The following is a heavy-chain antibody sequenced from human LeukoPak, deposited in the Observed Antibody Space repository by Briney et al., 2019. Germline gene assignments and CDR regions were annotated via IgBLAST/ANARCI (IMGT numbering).Heavy chain of an antibody. CDR2: IYTSGST. CDR1: GGSISSYY. V-gene: IGHV4-4*07. Sequence: SETLSLTCTVSGGSISSYYWSWIRQPPGKGLEWIGRIYTSGSTNYNPSLKSRVTMSVDTSKNQFSLKLSFVTAADTAVYYCARARGVCTNGVCYRAYYFDYWGQGTLVTVSS. J-gene: IGHJ4*02. CDR3: ARARGVCTNGVCYRAYYFDY. D-gene: IGHD2-8*01.